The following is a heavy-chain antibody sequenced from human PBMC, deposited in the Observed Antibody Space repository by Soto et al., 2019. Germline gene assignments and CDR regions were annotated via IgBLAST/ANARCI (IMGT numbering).Heavy chain of an antibody. V-gene: IGHV3-15*01. CDR2: IKSKTDGGTT. CDR3: TTVYYYYSSAQGGMYYFDY. D-gene: IGHD3-22*01. J-gene: IGHJ4*02. CDR1: GFTFSNAW. Sequence: EVQLVESGGGLVKPGGSLRLSCAASGFTFSNAWMSWVRQAPGKGLEWVGRIKSKTDGGTTDYAAPVKGRFTISRDDSNNTLYLQMNSLKTEDTSVYCCTTVYYYYSSAQGGMYYFDYWGQGTLVTVSS.